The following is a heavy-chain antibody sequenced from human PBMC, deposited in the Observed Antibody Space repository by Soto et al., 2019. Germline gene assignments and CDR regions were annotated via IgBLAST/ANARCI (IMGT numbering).Heavy chain of an antibody. V-gene: IGHV1-2*02. CDR1: GYTFTAYY. J-gene: IGHJ6*02. Sequence: QVQLVQSGAEVKEPGDSVRVSCEASGYTFTAYYIHWVRQAPGQGLEWMGWINTKFGDTTYAQDFHGRVSMTRDMSISTVYMDLSRLTSGDTAIYYCARNMDYYYGPGSGNGHGFWGQGTTVTVFS. CDR3: ARNMDYYYGPGSGNGHGF. CDR2: INTKFGDT. D-gene: IGHD3-10*01.